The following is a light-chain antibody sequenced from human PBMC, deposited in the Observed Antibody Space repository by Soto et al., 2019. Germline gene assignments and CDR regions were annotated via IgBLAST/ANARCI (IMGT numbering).Light chain of an antibody. Sequence: QSVLTQPASVSGSPGQSITISCTGTTSDLGGYNYVSWYQQHPGKVPKLMIYEVSNRPSGVSNRFSGSKSGNTASLTISGLQADDEAAYYCFSYTTSSAPYVFGTGTKVTVL. J-gene: IGLJ1*01. CDR1: TSDLGGYNY. CDR2: EVS. V-gene: IGLV2-14*01. CDR3: FSYTTSSAPYV.